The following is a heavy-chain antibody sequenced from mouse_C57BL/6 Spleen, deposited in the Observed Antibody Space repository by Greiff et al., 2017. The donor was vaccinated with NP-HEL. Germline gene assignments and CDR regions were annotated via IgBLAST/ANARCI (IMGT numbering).Heavy chain of an antibody. Sequence: EVKLMESGGGLVQPGGSLSLSCAASGFTFTDYYMSWVRQPPGKALEWLGFIRNKANGYTTEYSASVKGRFTISRDNSQSILYLQMNALRAEDSATYYCARRGSNYYFDYWGQGTTLTVSS. J-gene: IGHJ2*01. CDR1: GFTFTDYY. V-gene: IGHV7-3*01. D-gene: IGHD2-5*01. CDR2: IRNKANGYTT. CDR3: ARRGSNYYFDY.